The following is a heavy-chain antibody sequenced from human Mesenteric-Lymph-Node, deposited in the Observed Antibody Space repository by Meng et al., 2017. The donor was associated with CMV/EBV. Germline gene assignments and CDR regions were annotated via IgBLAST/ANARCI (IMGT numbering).Heavy chain of an antibody. CDR2: ISGSGRST. Sequence: GGSLRLSCAASGYTFSHYAMHWVRQAPGKGLESVSGISGSGRSTYYADSVKGRFTISRDNSKNTLYLQMGSLRAEDMAVYYCARARITGTPCPPGYWGQGTLVTVSS. V-gene: IGHV3-64*02. CDR3: ARARITGTPCPPGY. D-gene: IGHD1-20*01. CDR1: GYTFSHYA. J-gene: IGHJ4*02.